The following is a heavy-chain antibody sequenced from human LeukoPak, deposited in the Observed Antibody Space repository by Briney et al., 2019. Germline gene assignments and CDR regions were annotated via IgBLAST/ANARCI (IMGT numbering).Heavy chain of an antibody. CDR1: GFAFTSSP. V-gene: IGHV1-58*01. Sequence: SVKVSCKASGFAFTSSPLQWVRQPRGQRLEWIGWIVVGSGNTNYAQNFQERVTITRDMSTNTAYMELSSLRSEDTAVYYCATGSGWYSPDYWGQGTLVTVSS. CDR3: ATGSGWYSPDY. D-gene: IGHD6-19*01. J-gene: IGHJ4*02. CDR2: IVVGSGNT.